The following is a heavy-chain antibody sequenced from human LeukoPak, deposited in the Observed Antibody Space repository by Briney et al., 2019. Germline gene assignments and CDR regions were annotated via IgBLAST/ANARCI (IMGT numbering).Heavy chain of an antibody. J-gene: IGHJ4*02. CDR3: ARITNGDYGDY. CDR2: IFHSGRT. V-gene: IGHV4-38-2*01. Sequence: TSETLSLTCGVSGYAISSGYYWGWIRQPPGKGLEWIGSIFHSGRTYYNPSLKSRVTLSVDTSKNQLSLNLSSVTAADTAVYYCARITNGDYGDYWGQGTLLTVSS. D-gene: IGHD4-17*01. CDR1: GYAISSGYY.